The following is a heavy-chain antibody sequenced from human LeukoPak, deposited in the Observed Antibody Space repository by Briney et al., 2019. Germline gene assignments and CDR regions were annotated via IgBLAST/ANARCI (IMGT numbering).Heavy chain of an antibody. Sequence: SQTLSLTCTVSGGSITSGSFYWAWIRQSAGKGLEWIGRIYSSGITNYNPSLKSRVTISVDTSKNQFSLKLSSVTAADTAVYYCARDGEMATIENYFEYWGQGTLVTVSS. CDR2: IYSSGIT. J-gene: IGHJ4*02. CDR3: ARDGEMATIENYFEY. D-gene: IGHD5-24*01. CDR1: GGSITSGSFY. V-gene: IGHV4-61*02.